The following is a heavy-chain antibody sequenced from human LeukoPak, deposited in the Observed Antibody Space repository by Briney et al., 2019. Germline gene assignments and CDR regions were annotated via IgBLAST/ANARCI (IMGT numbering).Heavy chain of an antibody. D-gene: IGHD6-13*01. V-gene: IGHV4-39*02. J-gene: IGHJ4*02. CDR3: AKEPRIAAADYYFDY. CDR2: IYFSGTT. Sequence: SETLSLTCTVSGGFINSSNYYWGGIRQSPGKGLEGIGSIYFSGTTYYNPSLRGRVTISVDTSKNQFSLKLTSVTAADTAVYYCAKEPRIAAADYYFDYWGQGTLVTVSS. CDR1: GGFINSSNYY.